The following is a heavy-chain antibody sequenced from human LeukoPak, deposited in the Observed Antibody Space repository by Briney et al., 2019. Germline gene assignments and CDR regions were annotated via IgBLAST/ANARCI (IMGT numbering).Heavy chain of an antibody. J-gene: IGHJ4*02. D-gene: IGHD6-6*01. CDR3: ARVLDDSSSRYQAIAY. V-gene: IGHV3-7*01. Sequence: AGGSLRLSCAASGFTLSRYWMNWVRQAPGKGLEWVANIKQDGSEKSYVDSVRGRFTISRDNAKHSLYLQMNRLRAEDTAVYYCARVLDDSSSRYQAIAYWGQGTLVTVSS. CDR2: IKQDGSEK. CDR1: GFTLSRYW.